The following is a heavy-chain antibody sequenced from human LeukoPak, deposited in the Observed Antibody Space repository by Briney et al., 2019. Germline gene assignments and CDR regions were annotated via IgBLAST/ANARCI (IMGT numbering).Heavy chain of an antibody. CDR3: ARDLHCSGGSCFSRYYYYYGMDV. J-gene: IGHJ6*02. CDR1: GGTFNSYA. D-gene: IGHD2-15*01. CDR2: IIPTFGIG. Sequence: ASVRVSYKASGGTFNSYAISWVRQAPGQGREGRGGIIPTFGIGNYTQKFQGRVTITADKATSTAYMELSSLRSDDTAVYYCARDLHCSGGSCFSRYYYYYGMDVWGQGTTVTVSS. V-gene: IGHV1-69*10.